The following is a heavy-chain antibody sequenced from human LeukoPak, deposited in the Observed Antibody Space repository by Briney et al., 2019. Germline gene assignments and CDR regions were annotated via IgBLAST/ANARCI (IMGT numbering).Heavy chain of an antibody. Sequence: GGSLRLSCAASGFTFTNFAMTWVRQAPGKGLEWVAATVGIGPDTYHADSVKGRFTTSRDNSKNTLYLQMNSLTPEDTAVYYCAKDGSKELLFRRSGRYMDVWGKGTTVTISS. V-gene: IGHV3-23*01. CDR3: AKDGSKELLFRRSGRYMDV. J-gene: IGHJ6*03. D-gene: IGHD3-10*01. CDR1: GFTFTNFA. CDR2: TVGIGPDT.